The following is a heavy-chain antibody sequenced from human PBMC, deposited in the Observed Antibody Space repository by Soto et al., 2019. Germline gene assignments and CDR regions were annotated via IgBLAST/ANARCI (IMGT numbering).Heavy chain of an antibody. CDR3: ARDLWGYCGADCYPLDV. D-gene: IGHD2-21*02. Sequence: PSETLSLTCTVSGGYISRYYWSWIRQPPGKGLEWIGYMYNTGSTIYNPSLKSRVTISVDTSKNQFSLKLNSVTAADTAVYYCARDLWGYCGADCYPLDVWGQGTTVTVS. CDR1: GGYISRYY. CDR2: MYNTGST. V-gene: IGHV4-59*01. J-gene: IGHJ6*02.